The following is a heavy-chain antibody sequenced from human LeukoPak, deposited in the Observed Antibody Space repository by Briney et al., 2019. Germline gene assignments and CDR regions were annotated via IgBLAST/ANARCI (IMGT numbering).Heavy chain of an antibody. J-gene: IGHJ6*03. CDR1: GFTFSSYG. CDR3: AKVPYYYYYMDV. CDR2: ISYDGSNK. V-gene: IGHV3-30*18. Sequence: PGGSLRLSCAASGFTFSSYGMHWVRQAPGKGLEWVAVISYDGSNKYYADSVKGRFTISRDNSKNTLYLQMNSLRAEDTAVYYCAKVPYYYYYMDVWGKGTTVTASS.